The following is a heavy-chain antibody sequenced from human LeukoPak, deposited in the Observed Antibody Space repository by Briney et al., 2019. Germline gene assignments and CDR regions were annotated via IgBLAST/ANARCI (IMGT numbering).Heavy chain of an antibody. CDR2: ISYHSGTI. CDR1: GFTFGDYG. D-gene: IGHD1-14*01. CDR3: ARDRARMGPDGMDV. J-gene: IGHJ6*02. Sequence: GGSLRLSCAASGFTFGDYGMHWVRQAPGKGLEWVSGISYHSGTIGYADSVKGRFTISRDNAKNSLYLQMSSLRAEDTAVYYCARDRARMGPDGMDVWGQGTTVTVSS. V-gene: IGHV3-9*01.